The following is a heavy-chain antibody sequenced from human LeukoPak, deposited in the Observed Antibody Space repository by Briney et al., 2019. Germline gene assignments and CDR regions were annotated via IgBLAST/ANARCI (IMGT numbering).Heavy chain of an antibody. J-gene: IGHJ4*02. Sequence: GRSLRLSCAASKFIFNTYAMHWVRQAPAKGLEWVSLISYDGSNTYYADSVRGRFTISRDNSKNTLFLQMNSLRGDDTAVYYCARAKYCNAGNCFLIDYWGQGMLVTVAS. CDR2: ISYDGSNT. D-gene: IGHD2/OR15-2a*01. CDR3: ARAKYCNAGNCFLIDY. CDR1: KFIFNTYA. V-gene: IGHV3-30*04.